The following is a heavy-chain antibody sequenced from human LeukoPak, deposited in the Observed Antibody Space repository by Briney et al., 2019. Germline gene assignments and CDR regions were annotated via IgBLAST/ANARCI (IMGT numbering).Heavy chain of an antibody. CDR1: GFTFSSYE. J-gene: IGHJ4*02. V-gene: IGHV3-48*03. Sequence: GGSLRLSCAASGFTFSSYEMNWVRQAPGKGLEWVSYISSSGSTIYYADSVKGRFTISRDNAKTSLYLQMNSLRAEDTAVYYCATITFGGVIVPLHDFDYWGQGTLVTVS. CDR2: ISSSGSTI. CDR3: ATITFGGVIVPLHDFDY. D-gene: IGHD3-16*02.